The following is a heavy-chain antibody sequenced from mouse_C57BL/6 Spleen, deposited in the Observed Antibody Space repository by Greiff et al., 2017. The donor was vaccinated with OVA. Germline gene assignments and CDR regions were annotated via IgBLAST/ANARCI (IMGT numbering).Heavy chain of an antibody. J-gene: IGHJ2*01. D-gene: IGHD1-1*01. Sequence: EVKLMESGGGLVKPGGSLKLSCAASGFTFSSYTMSWVRQTPEKRLEWVATISGGGGNTYYPDSVKGRFTISRDNAKNTLYLQMSSLRSEDTALYYCARSSYGEYYFDYWGQGTTLTVSS. V-gene: IGHV5-9*01. CDR2: ISGGGGNT. CDR3: ARSSYGEYYFDY. CDR1: GFTFSSYT.